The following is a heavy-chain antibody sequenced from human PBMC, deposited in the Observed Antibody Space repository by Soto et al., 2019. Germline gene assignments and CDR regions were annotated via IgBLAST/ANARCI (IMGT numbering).Heavy chain of an antibody. CDR3: ARQNGAVVRDRYYYYGMDV. J-gene: IGHJ6*02. V-gene: IGHV5-51*01. CDR2: IYPGDSDT. Sequence: GESLKISCKGSGYSFTSYWIGWVRQMPGKGLEWMGIIYPGDSDTRYSPSFQGQVTISADKSISTAYLQWSSLKASDTAMYYCARQNGAVVRDRYYYYGMDVWGQGTTVTVSS. CDR1: GYSFTSYW. D-gene: IGHD3-10*01.